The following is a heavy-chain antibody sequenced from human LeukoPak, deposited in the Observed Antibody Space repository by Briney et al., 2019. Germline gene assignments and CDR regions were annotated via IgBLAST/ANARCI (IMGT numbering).Heavy chain of an antibody. V-gene: IGHV4-34*01. CDR3: ARRVQWLVTKIDY. CDR2: INHSGST. D-gene: IGHD6-19*01. J-gene: IGHJ4*02. Sequence: KPSETLSLTCAVYVGSFSGYYGSWIRQPTGKGLEWIGEINHSGSTNYNPSLKSRVTISVDTSKNQFSLKLSSVTAADTAVYYCARRVQWLVTKIDYWAQGTLVTVSS. CDR1: VGSFSGYY.